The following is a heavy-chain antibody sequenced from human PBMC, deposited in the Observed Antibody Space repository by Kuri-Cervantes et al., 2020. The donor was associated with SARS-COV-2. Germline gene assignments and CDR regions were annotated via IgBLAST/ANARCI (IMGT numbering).Heavy chain of an antibody. CDR2: IYYSGST. J-gene: IGHJ4*01. V-gene: IGHV4-39*01. CDR1: GDSISSTRYY. D-gene: IGHD3-10*02. CDR3: ARHPVRGSSHPVWYFDY. Sequence: SETLSLTCTVSGDSISSTRYYWGWIRQPPGKGLEWIGSIYYSGSTYSAPSLESRVTMSVDTSKNQFSLQVSSVTAADAAVYYCARHPVRGSSHPVWYFDYWGQGTLVTVSS.